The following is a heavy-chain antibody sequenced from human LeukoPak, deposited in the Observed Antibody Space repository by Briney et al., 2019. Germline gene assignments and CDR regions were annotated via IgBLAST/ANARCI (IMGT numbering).Heavy chain of an antibody. J-gene: IGHJ4*02. CDR3: ARLIAVAGRVDFDY. CDR1: GFTFSSYA. CDR2: ISGSGGST. D-gene: IGHD6-19*01. Sequence: GGSLRLSCAASGFTFSSYAMSWVRQAPGKGLEWVSAISGSGGSTYYADSVKGRFTISRDNSKNTLYLQMNSLRAEDTAVYYCARLIAVAGRVDFDYWGQGTLVTVSS. V-gene: IGHV3-23*01.